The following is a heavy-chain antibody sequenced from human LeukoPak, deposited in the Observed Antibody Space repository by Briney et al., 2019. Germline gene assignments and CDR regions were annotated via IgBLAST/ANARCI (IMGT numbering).Heavy chain of an antibody. CDR3: AREVIEYSSGWYYFDY. CDR2: INPNIGGT. CDR1: GYTFTGYY. Sequence: ASVKVSCKASGYTFTGYYMHWVRQAPGQGLEWMGWINPNIGGTNYAQKFQGRVTMTRDTSISTAYMELSRLRSDDTAVYYCAREVIEYSSGWYYFDYWGQGTLVTVSS. J-gene: IGHJ4*02. D-gene: IGHD6-19*01. V-gene: IGHV1-2*02.